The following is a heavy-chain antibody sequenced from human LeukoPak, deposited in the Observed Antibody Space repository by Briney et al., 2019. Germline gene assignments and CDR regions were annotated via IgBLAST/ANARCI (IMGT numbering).Heavy chain of an antibody. D-gene: IGHD1-26*01. Sequence: GGSLRLSCAASGFTVSSNYMSWVRQAPGKGLEWVSVIYSGGSTYYADSVKGRFTISRDNSKNTLYLQMNSLRAEDTAVYYCARDYSGSYYAAFDIWGQGTMVTVSS. CDR3: ARDYSGSYYAAFDI. V-gene: IGHV3-53*01. J-gene: IGHJ3*02. CDR2: IYSGGST. CDR1: GFTVSSNY.